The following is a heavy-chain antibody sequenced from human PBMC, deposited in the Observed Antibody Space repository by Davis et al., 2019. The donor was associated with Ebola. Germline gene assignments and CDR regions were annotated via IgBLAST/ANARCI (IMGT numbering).Heavy chain of an antibody. J-gene: IGHJ6*02. CDR2: IDEDGSKK. D-gene: IGHD2-15*01. V-gene: IGHV3-7*01. CDR3: AKGIVVAALGGMDV. CDR1: GFTFSSYW. Sequence: GESLKISCAVSGFTFSSYWMSWVRQGPGKGLEWVAEIDEDGSKKDYVDSVKGRFTISRDNAKNSLYLQMNSLRVEDTAVYYCAKGIVVAALGGMDVWGQGTTVTVSS.